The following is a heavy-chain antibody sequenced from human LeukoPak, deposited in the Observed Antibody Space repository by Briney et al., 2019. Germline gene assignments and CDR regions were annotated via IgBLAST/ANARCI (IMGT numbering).Heavy chain of an antibody. CDR1: GGSFSGYY. D-gene: IGHD3-22*01. Sequence: SETLSLTCAVYGGSFSGYYWSWIRQPPGKGLEWIGEINHSGSTNYNPSLKSRVTISVDTSKNQFSLKLSSVTAADTAVYYCARDRGYDSSGPPSLFDPWGQGTLVTVSS. J-gene: IGHJ5*02. V-gene: IGHV4-34*01. CDR2: INHSGST. CDR3: ARDRGYDSSGPPSLFDP.